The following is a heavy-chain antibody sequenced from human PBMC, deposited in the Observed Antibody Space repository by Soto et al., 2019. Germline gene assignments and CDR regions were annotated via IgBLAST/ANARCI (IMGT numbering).Heavy chain of an antibody. CDR1: GYTFTGFY. CDR2: INPNSGGT. D-gene: IGHD3-16*01. Sequence: ASVKVSCKASGYTFTGFYMHWVRQAPGQGLEWMGWINPNSGGTNYAQKFQGRVTVTRDTSINTAYLELSSLKSDDTAVYYCASHRRGSALDYWGQGTQVTVSS. V-gene: IGHV1-2*02. J-gene: IGHJ4*02. CDR3: ASHRRGSALDY.